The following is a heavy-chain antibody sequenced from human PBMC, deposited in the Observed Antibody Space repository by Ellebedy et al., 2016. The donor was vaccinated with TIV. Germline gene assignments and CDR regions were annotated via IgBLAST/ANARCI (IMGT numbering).Heavy chain of an antibody. CDR1: GYTFTSYD. Sequence: ASVKVSCXASGYTFTSYDINWVRQATGQWLEWMGWMNPNSGNTGYAQKFQGRVTMTRNTSISTAYMELSSLRSEDTAVYYCARGIQLWDDAFDIWGQGTMVTVSS. D-gene: IGHD5-18*01. CDR3: ARGIQLWDDAFDI. V-gene: IGHV1-8*01. J-gene: IGHJ3*02. CDR2: MNPNSGNT.